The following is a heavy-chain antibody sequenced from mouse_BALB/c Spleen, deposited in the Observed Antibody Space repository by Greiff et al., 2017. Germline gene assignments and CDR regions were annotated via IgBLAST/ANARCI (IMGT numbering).Heavy chain of an antibody. Sequence: VKLQQSGAELAKPGASVKMSCKASGYTFTSYWMHWVKQRPGQGLEWIGYINPSTGYTEYNQKFKDKATLTADKSSSTAYMQLSSLTSEDSAVYYCARSLDYYAMDYWGQGTSVTVSS. CDR2: INPSTGYT. V-gene: IGHV1-7*01. D-gene: IGHD6-2*01. CDR3: ARSLDYYAMDY. CDR1: GYTFTSYW. J-gene: IGHJ4*01.